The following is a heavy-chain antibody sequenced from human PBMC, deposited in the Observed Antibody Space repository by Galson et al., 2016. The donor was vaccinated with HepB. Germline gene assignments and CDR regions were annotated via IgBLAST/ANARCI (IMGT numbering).Heavy chain of an antibody. CDR1: GFTFSDYY. J-gene: IGHJ2*01. D-gene: IGHD2-15*01. V-gene: IGHV3-11*01. CDR3: ARDEDPLSHWYVGV. CDR2: ISSSGKTI. Sequence: SLRLSCAVSGFTFSDYYMSWIRQAPGKGLEWIAYISSSGKTIYHADSVKGRFTISRGNAQNSLYLQMNSLRAEDTAVYYCARDEDPLSHWYVGVWGRGTLVTVSS.